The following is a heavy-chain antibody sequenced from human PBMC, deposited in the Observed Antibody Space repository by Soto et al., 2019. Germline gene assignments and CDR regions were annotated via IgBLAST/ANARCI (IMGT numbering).Heavy chain of an antibody. Sequence: SVKVSCKASGGTFSSYAISWVRQAPGQGLEWMGGIIPILGTANYAQKFQGRVTITADESTSTAYMELSSLRSEDTAVYYCASTYYAASPNGMDVWGQGTTVTVS. CDR1: GGTFSSYA. CDR3: ASTYYAASPNGMDV. V-gene: IGHV1-69*13. CDR2: IIPILGTA. J-gene: IGHJ6*02. D-gene: IGHD3-3*01.